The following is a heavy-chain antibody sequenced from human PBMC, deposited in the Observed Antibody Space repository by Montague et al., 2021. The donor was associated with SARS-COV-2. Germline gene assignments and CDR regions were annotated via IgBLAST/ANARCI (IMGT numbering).Heavy chain of an antibody. CDR1: GFSLSTSGMC. CDR3: ARMTTVVTLGYYYYYGMDI. J-gene: IGHJ6*02. D-gene: IGHD4-23*01. Sequence: PALVTPTQTLTLTCTFSGFSLSTSGMCMSWIRQPPGKALEWLALIDWDDDKYYSTSLKTRLTISKDTSKNQVVLTMTNMDPVDTATYYCARMTTVVTLGYYYYYGMDIWGQGTTVTVSS. V-gene: IGHV2-70*01. CDR2: IDWDDDK.